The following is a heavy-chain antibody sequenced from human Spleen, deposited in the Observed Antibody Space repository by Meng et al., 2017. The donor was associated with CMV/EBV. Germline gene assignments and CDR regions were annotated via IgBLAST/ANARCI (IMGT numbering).Heavy chain of an antibody. CDR2: IYGGGRDT. J-gene: IGHJ3*02. V-gene: IGHV3-23*03. CDR3: ARQEYGFDI. Sequence: GESLKISCAASGFNFNTYAMSWVRQAPGKGLEWVSVIYGGGRDTYSADSVKGRFTTSRDNSHNTLYLQMNSLRAEDTAVYYCARQEYGFDIWGQGTMVTVSS. CDR1: GFNFNTYA.